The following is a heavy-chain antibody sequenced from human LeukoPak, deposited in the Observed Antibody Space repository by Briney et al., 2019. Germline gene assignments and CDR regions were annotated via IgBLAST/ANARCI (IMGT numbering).Heavy chain of an antibody. CDR2: IYYSGST. V-gene: IGHV4-39*01. CDR1: GGSISSSSYY. Sequence: SETLSLTCTVSGGSISSSSYYWGWIRQPPGKGLEWIGSIYYSGSTYYNPSLKSRVTISVDTSKNQFSLKLSSVTATDTAVYYCASMGGSYGYYYYYMDVWGKGTTVTISS. CDR3: ASMGGSYGYYYYYMDV. J-gene: IGHJ6*03. D-gene: IGHD1-26*01.